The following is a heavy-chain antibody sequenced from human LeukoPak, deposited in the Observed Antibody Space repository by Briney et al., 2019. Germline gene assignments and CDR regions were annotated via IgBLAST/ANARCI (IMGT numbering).Heavy chain of an antibody. V-gene: IGHV2-5*02. CDR1: GLSLNTAGVG. CDR2: IYWDDDK. CDR3: AKAGYGSGSYLRYYYHGMDV. D-gene: IGHD3-10*01. Sequence: SGPTLVKPTQTLTLTCTLSGLSLNTAGVGVGWIRQPPGKALEWLALIYWDDDKRYNPSLKTRLTITKDTSKNQVVLTVTNMDPVDTATYYCAKAGYGSGSYLRYYYHGMDVWGQGTTFSVSS. J-gene: IGHJ6*02.